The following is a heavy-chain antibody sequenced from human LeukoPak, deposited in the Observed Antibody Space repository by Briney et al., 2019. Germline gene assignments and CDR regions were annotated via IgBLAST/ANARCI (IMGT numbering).Heavy chain of an antibody. Sequence: PSQTLSLTCTVSGGSISSGGYYWSWSRQHPGKGLEWIGYIYYSGSIYYNPSLKSRGTISVDTSKNQFSLKLSSVTAADTAVYYCARDARRYYDSSGYYRYFDYWGQGTLVTVSS. CDR2: IYYSGSI. CDR3: ARDARRYYDSSGYYRYFDY. V-gene: IGHV4-31*03. CDR1: GGSISSGGYY. D-gene: IGHD3-22*01. J-gene: IGHJ4*02.